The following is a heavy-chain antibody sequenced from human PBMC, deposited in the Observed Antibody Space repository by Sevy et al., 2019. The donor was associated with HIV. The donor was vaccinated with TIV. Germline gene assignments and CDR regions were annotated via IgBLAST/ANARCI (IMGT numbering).Heavy chain of an antibody. Sequence: GGSLRLSCVVSGFTFNNYGMHWVRQAPGKGLEWVAVISHDGSNKYYAHSVKGRFTISRDNSKNTLYLRMNSLRTEDTAVYYCAKEFRDYDYVWVTYRFDYWGQGNLVTVSS. CDR2: ISHDGSNK. CDR1: GFTFNNYG. CDR3: AKEFRDYDYVWVTYRFDY. V-gene: IGHV3-30*18. J-gene: IGHJ4*02. D-gene: IGHD3-16*02.